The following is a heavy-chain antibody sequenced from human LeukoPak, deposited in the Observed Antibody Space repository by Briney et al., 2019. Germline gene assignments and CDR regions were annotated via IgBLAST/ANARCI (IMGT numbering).Heavy chain of an antibody. Sequence: PGGSLRLSCAASGFTFSSYGMHWVRQAPGKGLVGVAFIRYGGSNKYYADSVRGRFTISRDNSKNTLYLQMNSLRAEDTAVYYCAKDVVGALDYWGQGTLVTVSS. V-gene: IGHV3-30*02. J-gene: IGHJ4*02. CDR3: AKDVVGALDY. CDR1: GFTFSSYG. D-gene: IGHD1-26*01. CDR2: IRYGGSNK.